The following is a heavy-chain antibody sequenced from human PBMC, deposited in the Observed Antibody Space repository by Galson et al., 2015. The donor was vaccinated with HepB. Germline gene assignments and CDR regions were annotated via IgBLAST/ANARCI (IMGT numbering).Heavy chain of an antibody. CDR3: TTSVVPAAIWYYYYGMDV. D-gene: IGHD2-2*01. Sequence: IKSKTDGGTTDYAAPVKGRFTISRDDSKNTLYLQMNSLKTEDTAVYYCTTSVVPAAIWYYYYGMDVWGQGTTVTVSS. CDR2: IKSKTDGGTT. J-gene: IGHJ6*02. V-gene: IGHV3-15*01.